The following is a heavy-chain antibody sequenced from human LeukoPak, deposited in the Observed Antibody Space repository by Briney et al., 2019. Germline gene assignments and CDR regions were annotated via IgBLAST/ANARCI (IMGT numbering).Heavy chain of an antibody. CDR1: GFTFSSYS. Sequence: GGSLRLSCAASGFTFSSYSMNLVRQAPGKGLEWVSSISSSSSYIYYADSVKGRFTISRDNAKNSLYLQMNSLRAEDTAVYYCARGRQLVTLDYWGQGTLVTVSS. CDR3: ARGRQLVTLDY. V-gene: IGHV3-21*01. CDR2: ISSSSSYI. J-gene: IGHJ4*02. D-gene: IGHD6-13*01.